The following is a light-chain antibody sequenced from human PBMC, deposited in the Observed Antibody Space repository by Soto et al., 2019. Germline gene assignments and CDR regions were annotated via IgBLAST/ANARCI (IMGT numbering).Light chain of an antibody. CDR3: SSYTSSSTLYV. V-gene: IGLV2-14*01. Sequence: QSVLTQPASVSGSPGQSITTSCTGTSSDIGGYNYVSWYQQHPGKAPKLMIYEVSNRPSGVSNRFSGSESGNTASLTISGLQAEDEADYYCSSYTSSSTLYVFGTGTKVTVL. CDR1: SSDIGGYNY. CDR2: EVS. J-gene: IGLJ1*01.